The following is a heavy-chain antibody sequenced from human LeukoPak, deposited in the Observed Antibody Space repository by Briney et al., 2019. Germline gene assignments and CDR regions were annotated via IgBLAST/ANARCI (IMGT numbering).Heavy chain of an antibody. CDR2: ISGSGGST. CDR3: AKCHSDYGTGFDF. Sequence: PGGSLSLSCAASGFTFNNYAMTWVRQAPGKRLGWVSIISGSGGSTYYADSVKGHFTISRDNSKNTLYLQMNSLRAEDTAVYYCAKCHSDYGTGFDFWGQGTLVTVSS. V-gene: IGHV3-23*01. D-gene: IGHD4/OR15-4a*01. J-gene: IGHJ4*02. CDR1: GFTFNNYA.